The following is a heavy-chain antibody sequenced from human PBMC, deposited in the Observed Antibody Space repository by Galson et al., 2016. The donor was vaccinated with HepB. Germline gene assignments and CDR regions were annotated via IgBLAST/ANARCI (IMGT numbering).Heavy chain of an antibody. V-gene: IGHV3-30*18. CDR1: RFNFNNYG. J-gene: IGHJ6*02. CDR3: AKERVAGAVAYYYNGMDG. D-gene: IGHD6-19*01. CDR2: ITYAGSDK. Sequence: SLRLSCAASRFNFNNYGMHWVRQAPGKGLEWVAVITYAGSDKKYADSVKGRFTISRDNSKNTLYLHMNSLRAEDTAVYYCAKERVAGAVAYYYNGMDGWGQGTPVTVSS.